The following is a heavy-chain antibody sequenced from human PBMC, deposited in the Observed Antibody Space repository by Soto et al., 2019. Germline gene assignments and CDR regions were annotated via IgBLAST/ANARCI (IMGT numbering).Heavy chain of an antibody. D-gene: IGHD5-12*01. V-gene: IGHV3-21*01. CDR3: ARDLPYSGYRREYYYYGMDV. Sequence: EVQLVESGGGLVKPGGSLRLSCAASGFTFSSYSMNWVRQAPGKGLEWVSSISSSSSYIYYADSVKGRFTISRDNAKNSLYLQMNSLRAEDTAVYYCARDLPYSGYRREYYYYGMDVWGQGTTVTVSS. J-gene: IGHJ6*02. CDR1: GFTFSSYS. CDR2: ISSSSSYI.